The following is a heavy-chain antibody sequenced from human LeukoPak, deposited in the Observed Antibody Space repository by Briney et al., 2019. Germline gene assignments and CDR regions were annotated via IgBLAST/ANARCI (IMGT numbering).Heavy chain of an antibody. J-gene: IGHJ4*02. Sequence: PSETLSLTCAVSGDSFSSGGYSWSWIRQPPGKGLEWIGYTYYSESSYYNPSLKSRVSISVDTSKNQFSLKLSSVTAADTAAYYCARVVGPTHFDYWGQGTLVTVSS. V-gene: IGHV4-30-4*07. CDR2: TYYSESS. CDR3: ARVVGPTHFDY. D-gene: IGHD3/OR15-3a*01. CDR1: GDSFSSGGYS.